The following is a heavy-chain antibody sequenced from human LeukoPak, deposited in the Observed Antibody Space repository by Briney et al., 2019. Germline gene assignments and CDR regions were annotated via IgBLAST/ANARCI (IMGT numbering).Heavy chain of an antibody. J-gene: IGHJ4*02. CDR2: INSNSGDT. Sequence: ASVKVSCKASGYTFTAYYLHWVRQAPGQGLEWMGWINSNSGDTNSAQKFQGRVTLTRDTSITTAYMEMSSLSSDDTAVYYCVRVPLSPLLPINYWGQGTLVTVSS. CDR1: GYTFTAYY. V-gene: IGHV1-2*02. CDR3: VRVPLSPLLPINY. D-gene: IGHD2-15*01.